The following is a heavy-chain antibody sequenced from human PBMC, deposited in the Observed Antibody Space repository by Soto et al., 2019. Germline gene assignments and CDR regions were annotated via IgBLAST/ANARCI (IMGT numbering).Heavy chain of an antibody. D-gene: IGHD6-19*01. V-gene: IGHV4-59*08. J-gene: IGHJ4*02. CDR3: ARRYSSGFDY. CDR2: IFYSGST. Sequence: SETLSLTCAVYGGSFSGYYWSWIPQPPAKRLEWIGYIFYSGSTNYTPSLKSRVTISVDTSKNQFSLKLSSVTAADSAVYYCARRYSSGFDYWGQGTLVTVSS. CDR1: GGSFSGYY.